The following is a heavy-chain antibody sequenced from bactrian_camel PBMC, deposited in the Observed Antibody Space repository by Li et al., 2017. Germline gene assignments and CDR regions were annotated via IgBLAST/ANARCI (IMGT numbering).Heavy chain of an antibody. CDR2: TWLGGTTA. D-gene: IGHD3*01. CDR3: AVRRYYCGLYFVGDEFGF. J-gene: IGHJ6*01. CDR1: RSTYSVGC. V-gene: IGHV3S28*01. Sequence: LQLVESGGGSVQAGGSLRLSCQVSRSTYSVGCMGWFRQAPGKEREGVAATWLGGTTAHVADSVKGRFTISYDNAKNNLYLQMNSLKPEDTAMYYCAVRRYYCGLYFVGDEFGFWGQGTQVTVS.